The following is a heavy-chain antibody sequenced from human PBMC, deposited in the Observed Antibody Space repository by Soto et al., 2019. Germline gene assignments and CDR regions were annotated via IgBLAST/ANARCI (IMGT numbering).Heavy chain of an antibody. J-gene: IGHJ4*02. CDR1: GFSLSTSGVV. D-gene: IGHD3-9*01. CDR3: AHRRDTAYYFDY. Sequence: QITLKESGPTLVKPTQTLTLTCTFSGFSLSTSGVVVGWIRQPPGKALEWLALIYWDDDKRYSPSLKSRLTITKDTSKNQVVLTMTNMDPVDTATYYCAHRRDTAYYFDYWGQGTLVTVSS. CDR2: IYWDDDK. V-gene: IGHV2-5*02.